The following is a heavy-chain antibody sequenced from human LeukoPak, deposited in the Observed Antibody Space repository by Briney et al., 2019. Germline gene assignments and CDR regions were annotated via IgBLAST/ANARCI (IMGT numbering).Heavy chain of an antibody. V-gene: IGHV3-48*02. CDR3: ARYFGDPQGMDV. J-gene: IGHJ6*02. Sequence: GGSLRLSCAASGFTFSSYAMSWVRQTPGKGLEWVSHIRSGVGAEYYADSVKGRFTISRDNAKNSLHLQMNRLRDEDTAVYYCARYFGDPQGMDVWGQGTTVTVSS. CDR1: GFTFSSYA. D-gene: IGHD3-10*01. CDR2: IRSGVGAE.